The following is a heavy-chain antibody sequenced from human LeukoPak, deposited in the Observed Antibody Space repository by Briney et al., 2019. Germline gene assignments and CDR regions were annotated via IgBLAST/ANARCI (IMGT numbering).Heavy chain of an antibody. Sequence: RASVKVSCKASGYTFSGYYMHWVRQAPGQGLEWMGWINPNSGGTNYAQKFQGRVTMTRDTSISTAYMEMSSLRSDDTAVYYCARERSGANSYGYWEYWGQGTLVTVSS. CDR1: GYTFSGYY. CDR2: INPNSGGT. V-gene: IGHV1-2*02. D-gene: IGHD5-18*01. J-gene: IGHJ4*02. CDR3: ARERSGANSYGYWEY.